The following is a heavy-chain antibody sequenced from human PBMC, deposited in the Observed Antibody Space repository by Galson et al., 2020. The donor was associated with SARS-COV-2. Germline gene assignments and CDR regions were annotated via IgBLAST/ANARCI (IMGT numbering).Heavy chain of an antibody. D-gene: IGHD3-22*01. Sequence: TGGSLRLSCAASGFTFSNYWMSWVRQAPGKGLEWVANIKTDGSAIYYVDSVKGRFTISRDNAKNSVSLQMNSLSPEDTAVYYCARNTDTYYAQYDYWGQGTLVTVSS. CDR3: ARNTDTYYAQYDY. CDR1: GFTFSNYW. CDR2: IKTDGSAI. J-gene: IGHJ4*02. V-gene: IGHV3-7*05.